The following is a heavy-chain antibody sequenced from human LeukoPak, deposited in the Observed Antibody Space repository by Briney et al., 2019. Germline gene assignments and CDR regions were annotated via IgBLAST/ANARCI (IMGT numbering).Heavy chain of an antibody. CDR1: GFSLSSFE. Sequence: GGSLRLSCAASGFSLSSFEMNWVRQAPGKGLEWIAYVDNDGWATSYYADSVKGRFTITRDDAKSSLYLQMDSLTVEDTAVYYCARDLIGWSLDPWGQGTLVSVSS. CDR2: VDNDGWAT. D-gene: IGHD2-2*03. J-gene: IGHJ5*02. V-gene: IGHV3-48*03. CDR3: ARDLIGWSLDP.